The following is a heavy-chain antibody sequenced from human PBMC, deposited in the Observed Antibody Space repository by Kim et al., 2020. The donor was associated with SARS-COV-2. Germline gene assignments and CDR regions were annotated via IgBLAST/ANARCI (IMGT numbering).Heavy chain of an antibody. CDR1: GFTFSDYY. CDR3: ARGKVGPPHSSSWYAPREDGMDV. V-gene: IGHV3-11*01. CDR2: ISSSGSTI. J-gene: IGHJ6*02. Sequence: GGSLRLSCAASGFTFSDYYMSWIRQAPGKGLEWVSYISSSGSTIYYADSVKGRFTISRDNAKNSLYLQMNSLRVEDTAVYYCARGKVGPPHSSSWYAPREDGMDVWGQGTTVTVSS. D-gene: IGHD6-13*01.